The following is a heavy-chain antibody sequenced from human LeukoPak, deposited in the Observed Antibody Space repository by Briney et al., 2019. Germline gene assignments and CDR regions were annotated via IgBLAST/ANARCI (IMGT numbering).Heavy chain of an antibody. J-gene: IGHJ4*02. Sequence: PGGSLRLSCAASGFTIDDYAMHWVRQAPGKGLEWVSGISWNSGSIGCADSVKGRFTISRDNAKNSLYLQMNSLRAEDTALYYCAKARYQLLWDYFDYWGQGTLVTVSS. CDR2: ISWNSGSI. D-gene: IGHD2-2*01. V-gene: IGHV3-9*01. CDR3: AKARYQLLWDYFDY. CDR1: GFTIDDYA.